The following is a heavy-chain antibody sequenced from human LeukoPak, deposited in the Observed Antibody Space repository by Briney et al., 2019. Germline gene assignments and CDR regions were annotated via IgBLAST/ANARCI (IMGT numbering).Heavy chain of an antibody. V-gene: IGHV3-11*01. CDR1: GFMFSDHY. J-gene: IGHJ4*02. Sequence: GSLRLSCAASGFMFSDHYMTWIRQAPGKGLEWVSYISNSGSSRFYADSVKGRFTISRDNANDSVYLIMTSLRAEDTAMYYCAREYSGLDFWGQGTRVTVSS. CDR2: ISNSGSSR. D-gene: IGHD6-19*01. CDR3: AREYSGLDF.